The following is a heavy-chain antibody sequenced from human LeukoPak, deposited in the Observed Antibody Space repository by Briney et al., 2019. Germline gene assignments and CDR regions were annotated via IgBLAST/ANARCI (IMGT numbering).Heavy chain of an antibody. Sequence: SETLSLTCGVSGYSISSGYYWGWIRQPPGKGLEWIGNMYHSGSTDYNPSLKSRVTISIDTSKNQFSLNLRSVTAADTAVYYCARHKSYCTTSTCYYVDSWGQGTLVTVSS. CDR1: GYSISSGYY. CDR3: ARHKSYCTTSTCYYVDS. D-gene: IGHD2-2*01. V-gene: IGHV4-38-2*01. CDR2: MYHSGST. J-gene: IGHJ5*01.